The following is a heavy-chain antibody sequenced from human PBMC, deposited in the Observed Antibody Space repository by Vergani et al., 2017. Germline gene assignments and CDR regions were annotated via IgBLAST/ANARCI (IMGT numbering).Heavy chain of an antibody. J-gene: IGHJ4*02. Sequence: EVQLVESGGGLVQPGGSLRLSCAASGFTFSSYAMSWVRQAPGKGLEWVSAISGSGGSTYYADSVKGRFTISRDNSKNTLYLQMNSLRAEDTAVYYCAKRPASSWYLSPYFDYWGQGTLVTVSS. CDR2: ISGSGGST. V-gene: IGHV3-23*04. CDR3: AKRPASSWYLSPYFDY. CDR1: GFTFSSYA. D-gene: IGHD6-13*01.